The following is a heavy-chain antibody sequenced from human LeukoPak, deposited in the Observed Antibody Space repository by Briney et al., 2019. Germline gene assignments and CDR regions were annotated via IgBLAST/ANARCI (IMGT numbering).Heavy chain of an antibody. J-gene: IGHJ5*02. Sequence: GGSLRLSCAASGFTFSSYSMNWVRQAPGKGLEWVSSISSSSSYIYYADSVKGRFTISRDNAKNSLYLQMNSLKAEDTAVYYCARDRRRGGGNSVLNWFDPWGQGTLATVSS. D-gene: IGHD4-23*01. CDR3: ARDRRRGGGNSVLNWFDP. CDR1: GFTFSSYS. CDR2: ISSSSSYI. V-gene: IGHV3-21*04.